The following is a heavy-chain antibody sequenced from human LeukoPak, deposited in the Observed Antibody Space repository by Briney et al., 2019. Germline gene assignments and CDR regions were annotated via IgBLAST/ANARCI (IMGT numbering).Heavy chain of an antibody. D-gene: IGHD1-14*01. Sequence: GASVKVSCRASGHTFTAYYIHWVRQAPGQGLEWMGRINPNSGGTDSTQNFQGRVTMTRDTSMDTAYMELSSLRSDDTALYYCARDLSGISSATDAFDMWGQGTKVTVSS. CDR3: ARDLSGISSATDAFDM. CDR1: GHTFTAYY. V-gene: IGHV1-2*06. J-gene: IGHJ3*02. CDR2: INPNSGGT.